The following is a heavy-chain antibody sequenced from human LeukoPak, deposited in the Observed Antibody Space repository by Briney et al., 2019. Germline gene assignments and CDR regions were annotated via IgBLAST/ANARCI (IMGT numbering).Heavy chain of an antibody. J-gene: IGHJ4*02. Sequence: ASVKVSCKASGYIFTNYGINWVRQAPGQGLEWMGWISAYNGNTKYTQKLQDRVTMTTDTSTSTAYMELKTLRSDDTAVYFCERAGYSRFVDDLDYWGQGTLVTVSS. CDR2: ISAYNGNT. D-gene: IGHD1-26*01. CDR3: ERAGYSRFVDDLDY. CDR1: GYIFTNYG. V-gene: IGHV1-18*01.